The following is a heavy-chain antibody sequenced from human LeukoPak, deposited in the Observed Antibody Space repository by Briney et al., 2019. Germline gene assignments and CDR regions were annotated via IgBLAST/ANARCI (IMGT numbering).Heavy chain of an antibody. CDR2: IYYSGST. J-gene: IGHJ5*02. V-gene: IGHV4-39*07. CDR3: AREGLGWFDP. Sequence: PGGSLRLSCAASAFTFSSYSMNWIRQPPGKGLEWIGSIYYSGSTYYNPSLKSRVTISVDTSKNQFSLKLSSVTAADTAVYYCAREGLGWFDPWGQGTLVTVSS. CDR1: AFTFSSYS. D-gene: IGHD3-16*01.